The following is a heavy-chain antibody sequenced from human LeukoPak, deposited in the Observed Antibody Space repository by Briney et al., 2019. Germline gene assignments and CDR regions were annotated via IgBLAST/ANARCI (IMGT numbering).Heavy chain of an antibody. CDR2: MDGDGTIQ. CDR3: GRDFPPHASDI. J-gene: IGHJ3*02. V-gene: IGHV3-7*01. Sequence: PGGSLRLSCAASGFTFSSYWMSWVRQAPGKGLEWVASMDGDGTIQYYLDSVKGRFTISRDNAKSSLYLQMNSLRDEDTAAYFCGRDFPPHASDIWGQGTMVTVSS. CDR1: GFTFSSYW.